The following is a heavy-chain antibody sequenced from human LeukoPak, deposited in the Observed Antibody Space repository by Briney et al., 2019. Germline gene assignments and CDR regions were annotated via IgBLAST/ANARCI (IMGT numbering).Heavy chain of an antibody. D-gene: IGHD3-3*01. CDR3: ARGPRITIFGVVTRSFDY. Sequence: SETLSLTCAVYGGSFSGYYWSWIRQPPGKGLEWIGKINHSGSTNYNPSLKSRVTISVDTSKNQFSLKLSSVTAADTAVYYCARGPRITIFGVVTRSFDYWGQGTLVTVSS. V-gene: IGHV4-34*01. CDR1: GGSFSGYY. J-gene: IGHJ4*02. CDR2: INHSGST.